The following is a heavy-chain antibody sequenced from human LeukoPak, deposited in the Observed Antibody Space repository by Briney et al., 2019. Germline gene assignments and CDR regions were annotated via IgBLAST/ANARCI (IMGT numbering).Heavy chain of an antibody. CDR2: ISGSGGTT. D-gene: IGHD2-2*01. V-gene: IGHV3-23*01. Sequence: PGGSLRLSSAASGFTFSSYAMSWVRQAPGKGLEWVSVISGSGGTTYYADSVKGRFTISRDNSKNTLYLQMNSLRAEDTAVYYCAKKGDCSSTSCYIDFWGQGTLVTVSS. J-gene: IGHJ4*02. CDR1: GFTFSSYA. CDR3: AKKGDCSSTSCYIDF.